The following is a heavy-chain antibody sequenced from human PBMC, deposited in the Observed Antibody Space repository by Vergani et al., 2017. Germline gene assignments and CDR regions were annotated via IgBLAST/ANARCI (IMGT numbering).Heavy chain of an antibody. CDR1: GFTFSSYG. D-gene: IGHD6-19*01. CDR3: AKELAVAGTGGVH. J-gene: IGHJ4*02. V-gene: IGHV3-30*02. Sequence: QVQLVESGGGVVQPGGSLRLSCAASGFTFSSYGMHWVRQAPGKGLEWVAFIRYDGSNKYYADSVKGRFTISRDNSKNTLYLQMNSLRAEDTAVYYCAKELAVAGTGGVHWGQGTLVTVSS. CDR2: IRYDGSNK.